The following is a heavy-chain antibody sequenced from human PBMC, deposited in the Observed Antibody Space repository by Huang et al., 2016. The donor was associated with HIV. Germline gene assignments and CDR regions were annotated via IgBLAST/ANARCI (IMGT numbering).Heavy chain of an antibody. J-gene: IGHJ3*01. Sequence: QVQLVQSGGEVMQPGASVRVSCKASGYDFGSYGMSWVRQAPGQGLEWLGWIGRDSRDTRSAQKFQDRVTMTTDTSTTTTYMELRSLRSDDTAMYYCARDPYYSNRWKRNDASFLWGQGTMITVSS. CDR2: IGRDSRDT. CDR1: GYDFGSYG. V-gene: IGHV1-18*01. CDR3: ARDPYYSNRWKRNDASFL. D-gene: IGHD4-4*01.